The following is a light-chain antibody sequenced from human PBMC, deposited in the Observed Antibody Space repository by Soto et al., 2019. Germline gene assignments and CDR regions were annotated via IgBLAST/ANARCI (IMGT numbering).Light chain of an antibody. J-gene: IGKJ1*01. CDR3: LQTYNLPRT. CDR2: GAS. V-gene: IGKV1-39*01. CDR1: LTIGDS. Sequence: DIQMTQSPSSLSASVGDRVTITCRASLTIGDSLSWFRQKAGKPPTLLIYGASALQSGVPARFSGSGSGTDFTLTISNMQREDFATYYCLQTYNLPRTFGQGTKVDIK.